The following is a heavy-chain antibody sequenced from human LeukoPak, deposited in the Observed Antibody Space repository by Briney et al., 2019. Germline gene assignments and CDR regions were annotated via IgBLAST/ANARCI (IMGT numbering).Heavy chain of an antibody. J-gene: IGHJ4*02. CDR1: GGSFSGYY. V-gene: IGHV4-34*01. Sequence: PSETLSLTCAIYGGSFSGYYWSWIRQPPGKGLEWIGEINHSGSTNYNPSLKSRVTISIDTSKNQFSLKLRSVTAADTAVYYCTRSPPPGAAAYGVVDFWGQGTLVTVSS. CDR2: INHSGST. D-gene: IGHD3-16*01. CDR3: TRSPPPGAAAYGVVDF.